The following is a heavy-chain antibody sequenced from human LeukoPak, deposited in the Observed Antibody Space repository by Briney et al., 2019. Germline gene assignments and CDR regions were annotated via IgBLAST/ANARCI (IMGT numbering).Heavy chain of an antibody. CDR1: GYTFTGYY. Sequence: ASVKVSCKASGYTFTGYYMHWVRQGPGQGLEWMGWINAGNGNTKYSQKFQGRVTITRDTSASTAYMELSSLRSEDTAVYYCARGPSYSSGWYSDYWGQGTLVTVSS. J-gene: IGHJ4*02. V-gene: IGHV1/OR15-3*02. CDR2: INAGNGNT. CDR3: ARGPSYSSGWYSDY. D-gene: IGHD6-19*01.